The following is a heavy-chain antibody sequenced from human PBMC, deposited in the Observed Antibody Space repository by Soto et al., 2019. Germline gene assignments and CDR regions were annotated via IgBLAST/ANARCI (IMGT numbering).Heavy chain of an antibody. Sequence: SSETLSLTCAVYGGSFSGYYWSWIRQPPGKGLEWIGEINHSGSTNYNPSLKSRVTISVDTSKNQFSLKLSSVTAADTAVYYCARGFGTNYWGQGTLVTSPQ. V-gene: IGHV4-34*01. CDR1: GGSFSGYY. D-gene: IGHD2-8*01. CDR2: INHSGST. J-gene: IGHJ4*02. CDR3: ARGFGTNY.